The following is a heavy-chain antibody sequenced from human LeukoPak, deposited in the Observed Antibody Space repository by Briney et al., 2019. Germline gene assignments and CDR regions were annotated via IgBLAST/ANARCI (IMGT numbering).Heavy chain of an antibody. CDR2: ISTSGST. CDR1: GGSISSYY. Sequence: PSETLSLTCSVSGGSISSYYWSWIRQPAGKGLEWIGRISTSGSTNYNPSLKSRVTISVDTSKNQFSLRLSSVTAADTAVYYCASASSGIPPHFDDWGQGTLVTVPS. D-gene: IGHD2-15*01. CDR3: ASASSGIPPHFDD. J-gene: IGHJ4*02. V-gene: IGHV4-4*07.